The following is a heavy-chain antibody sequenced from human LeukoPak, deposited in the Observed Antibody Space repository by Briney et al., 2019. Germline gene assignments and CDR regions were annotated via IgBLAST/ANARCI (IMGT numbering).Heavy chain of an antibody. V-gene: IGHV3-7*03. Sequence: GGSLRLSCAASGFSLSSHWMTWVRQVPGRGPEWVANVNRDGSETYYLDSVKGRFTISKDNAKNSLYLQMNSLRAEDTALYHCARNNGMDVWGQGTTVIVS. CDR3: ARNNGMDV. CDR1: GFSLSSHW. J-gene: IGHJ6*02. CDR2: VNRDGSET.